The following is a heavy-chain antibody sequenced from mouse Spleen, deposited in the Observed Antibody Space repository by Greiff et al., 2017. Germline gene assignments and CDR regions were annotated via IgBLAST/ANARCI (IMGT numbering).Heavy chain of an antibody. Sequence: QVQLKESGAELVKPGASVKLSCKASGYTFTEYTIHWVKQRSGQGLEWIGWFYPGSGSIKYNEKFKDKATLPADKSSSTVYMELSRLTSEDSAVYFCARHEERRIGDGYYDGSWFAYWGQGTLVTVSA. J-gene: IGHJ3*01. CDR3: ARHEERRIGDGYYDGSWFAY. CDR2: FYPGSGSI. V-gene: IGHV1-62-2*01. D-gene: IGHD2-3*01. CDR1: GYTFTEYT.